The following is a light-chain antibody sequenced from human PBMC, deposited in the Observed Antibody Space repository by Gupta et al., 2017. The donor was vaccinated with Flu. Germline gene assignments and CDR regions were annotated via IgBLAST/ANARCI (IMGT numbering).Light chain of an antibody. CDR1: TSDVGSYNV. V-gene: IGLV2-23*03. CDR3: CSDAGDTNLVV. J-gene: IGLJ2*01. CDR2: EGI. Sequence: SALTQPTSVSGSPGQSITISCTGTTSDVGSYNVVSWYQQHPGKAPKLIIYEGIKRASGVSNRFSGSKSGITTAVTTAGLQAEEEADYYCCSDAGDTNLVVFGGGTKLTVL.